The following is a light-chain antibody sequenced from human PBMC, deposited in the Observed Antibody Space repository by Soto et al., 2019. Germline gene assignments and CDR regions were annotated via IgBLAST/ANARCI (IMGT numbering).Light chain of an antibody. CDR2: KAS. CDR3: QQYYSYPPT. CDR1: QTISSW. V-gene: IGKV1-5*03. J-gene: IGKJ5*01. Sequence: IQMTQSPSSLSASVGDRVTITFLAIQTISSWLSCYQQKPGKAPKLLIYKASTLKSGVPSRFSGSGSGTDFTLTISCLQSEDFATYYCQQYYSYPPTFGQGTRLEIK.